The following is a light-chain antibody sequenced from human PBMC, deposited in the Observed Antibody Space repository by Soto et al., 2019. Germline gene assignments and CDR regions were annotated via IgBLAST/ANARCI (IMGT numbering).Light chain of an antibody. CDR3: QQSFSTPLT. J-gene: IGKJ4*01. CDR2: AAS. Sequence: DMQMTQSPSSLSASVGDRVAITCRASQTISSYLNWYQQKPGKAPKLLILAASSLQTGVPSRFSGSGSGTDFTLTISTLQPEDFATYFCQQSFSTPLTFGGGTKVDIK. V-gene: IGKV1-39*01. CDR1: QTISSY.